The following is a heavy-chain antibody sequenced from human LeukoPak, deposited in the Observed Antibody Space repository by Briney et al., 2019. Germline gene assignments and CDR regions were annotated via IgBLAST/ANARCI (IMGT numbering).Heavy chain of an antibody. J-gene: IGHJ4*02. CDR1: VFTFSSYS. V-gene: IGHV3-30-3*01. CDR3: ARAGYYDSSGYYYSTVFDY. CDR2: ISYDGSNK. Sequence: GGSLRLSCAASVFTFSSYSMHWVRQAPGKGLEWVAVISYDGSNKYYADSVKGRFTISRDNSKNTLYLQMNSLRAEDTAVYYCARAGYYDSSGYYYSTVFDYWGQGTLVTVSS. D-gene: IGHD3-22*01.